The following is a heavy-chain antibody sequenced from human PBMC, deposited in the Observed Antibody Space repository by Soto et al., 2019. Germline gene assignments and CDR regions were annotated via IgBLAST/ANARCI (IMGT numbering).Heavy chain of an antibody. D-gene: IGHD2-2*02. CDR3: ARGRGYCSSTSCYTHYYYYYYGMDV. V-gene: IGHV4-34*01. Sequence: SETLSLTCAVYGGSFSGYYWSWIRQPPGKGLEWIGEINHSGSTNYNPSLKSRVTISVDTSKYQFSLKLSSVTAADTAVYYCARGRGYCSSTSCYTHYYYYYYGMDVWGQGTTVTVSS. CDR2: INHSGST. CDR1: GGSFSGYY. J-gene: IGHJ6*02.